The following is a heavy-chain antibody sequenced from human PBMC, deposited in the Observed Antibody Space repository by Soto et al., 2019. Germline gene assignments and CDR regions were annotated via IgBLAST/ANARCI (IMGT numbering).Heavy chain of an antibody. Sequence: QVQLVESGGGVVQPGRSLRLSCAASGFTFSSYAMHWVRQAPGKGLEWVAVISYDGSNKYYADSVKGRFTISRDNSKNTLYLQMNSLRAEDTAVYYCARDILIVVPDPSYYYGMDVWGQGTTVTVSS. CDR1: GFTFSSYA. D-gene: IGHD2-2*01. J-gene: IGHJ6*02. CDR2: ISYDGSNK. V-gene: IGHV3-30-3*01. CDR3: ARDILIVVPDPSYYYGMDV.